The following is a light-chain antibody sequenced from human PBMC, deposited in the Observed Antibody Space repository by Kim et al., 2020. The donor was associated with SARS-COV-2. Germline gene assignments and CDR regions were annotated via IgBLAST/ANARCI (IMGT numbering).Light chain of an antibody. CDR1: SLRSYY. V-gene: IGLV3-19*01. CDR2: GKN. J-gene: IGLJ3*02. Sequence: SSELTQDPAVSVALGQTVRITCQGDSLRSYYASWYQQKPGQAPVLVIYGKNSRPSGIPDRFSGSSSGNTASLTITGAQAADEADYYCNSRDSSGAPWVFGGGTQLPV. CDR3: NSRDSSGAPWV.